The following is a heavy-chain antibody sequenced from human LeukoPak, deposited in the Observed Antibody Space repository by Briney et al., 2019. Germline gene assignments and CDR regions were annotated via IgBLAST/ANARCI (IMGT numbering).Heavy chain of an antibody. Sequence: SETLSLTCTVSGGSISSGGYYWSWIRQHPGKGLEWIGYIYYSGSTYYNPSLKSRVTISVDTSKNQFSLKLSSVTAADTAVYYCARSRYCSGGSCYTHYGMDVWGQGTTVTVSS. CDR2: IYYSGST. CDR3: ARSRYCSGGSCYTHYGMDV. D-gene: IGHD2-15*01. J-gene: IGHJ6*02. V-gene: IGHV4-31*03. CDR1: GGSISSGGYY.